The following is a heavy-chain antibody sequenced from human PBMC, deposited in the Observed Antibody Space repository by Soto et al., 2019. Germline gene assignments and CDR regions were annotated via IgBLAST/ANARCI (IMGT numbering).Heavy chain of an antibody. CDR1: GFSLSTSGVG. D-gene: IGHD4-17*01. V-gene: IGHV2-5*01. CDR3: AHSGPDYGDYVNTRGGEGYYYYGMDV. J-gene: IGHJ6*02. CDR2: IYWNDDK. Sequence: QITLKESGPTLVKPTQTLTLTCTFSGFSLSTSGVGVGWIRQPPGKALEWLALIYWNDDKRYIPSLKSRLTITKDTSKNQVVLTMTYMDPVDTATYYCAHSGPDYGDYVNTRGGEGYYYYGMDVWGQGTTVTVSS.